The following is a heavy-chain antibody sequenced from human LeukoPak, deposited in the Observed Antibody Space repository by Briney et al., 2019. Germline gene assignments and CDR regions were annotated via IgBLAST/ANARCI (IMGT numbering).Heavy chain of an antibody. Sequence: GESLKISCKGSGYSFTSYWIGWVRQMPGKGLEWMGIIYPGDSDTRYSPSFQGQVTISADRSISTAYLQWSSLKASDTAMYYCARQGGLRYFDWLSGFDPWGQGTLVTVSS. J-gene: IGHJ5*02. CDR2: IYPGDSDT. V-gene: IGHV5-51*01. D-gene: IGHD3-9*01. CDR3: ARQGGLRYFDWLSGFDP. CDR1: GYSFTSYW.